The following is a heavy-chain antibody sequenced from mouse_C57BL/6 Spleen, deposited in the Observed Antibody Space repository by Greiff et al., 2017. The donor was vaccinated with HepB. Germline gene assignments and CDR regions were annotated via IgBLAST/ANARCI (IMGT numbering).Heavy chain of an antibody. CDR3: AREGLVDY. D-gene: IGHD3-3*01. V-gene: IGHV1-4*01. Sequence: QVQLKESGAELARPGASVKMSCKASGYTFTSYTMHWVKQRPGQGLEWIGYINPSSGYTKYNQKFKDKATLTADKSSSTAYMQLSSLTSEDSAVYYCAREGLVDYWGQGTTLTVSS. CDR1: GYTFTSYT. CDR2: INPSSGYT. J-gene: IGHJ2*01.